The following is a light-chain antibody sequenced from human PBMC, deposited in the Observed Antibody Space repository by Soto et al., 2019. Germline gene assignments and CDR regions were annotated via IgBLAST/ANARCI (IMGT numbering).Light chain of an antibody. CDR2: GVT. CDR1: GSDIGAYNY. J-gene: IGLJ3*02. Sequence: QSALTQPASVSGSPGQSITISCTGSGSDIGAYNYVSWYQQHPGKAPKLLIHGVTRRPSGVSSRFSASKSAYTASLTISGLQAEDEAHYYCSSYTTVPSPQWVFAGGTKLTVL. CDR3: SSYTTVPSPQWV. V-gene: IGLV2-14*01.